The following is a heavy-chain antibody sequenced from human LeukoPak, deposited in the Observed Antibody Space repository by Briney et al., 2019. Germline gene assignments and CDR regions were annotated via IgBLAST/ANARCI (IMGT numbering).Heavy chain of an antibody. CDR1: GFTFNTYS. V-gene: IGHV3-30*18. Sequence: GGSLRLSCAASGFTFNTYSMNWVRQAPGKGLEWVAVILSDGTTNHYADSVKGRFTISRDDSKNTLYLQMNSLRAEDTAVYYCANLAVAGGTLDYWGQGTLVTVSS. D-gene: IGHD6-19*01. CDR3: ANLAVAGGTLDY. J-gene: IGHJ4*02. CDR2: ILSDGTTN.